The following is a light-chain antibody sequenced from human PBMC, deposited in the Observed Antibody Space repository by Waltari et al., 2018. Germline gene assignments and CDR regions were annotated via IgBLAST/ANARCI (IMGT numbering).Light chain of an antibody. CDR1: QSVSSY. CDR3: QQRTNWIT. J-gene: IGKJ5*01. V-gene: IGKV3-11*01. Sequence: PGERATLSCRASQSVSSYLAWYQHKPGQAPRLLIYGASNRATGIPARFSGSGSGTDFTLTISSLEPEDFAVYYWQQRTNWITFGQGTRLEIK. CDR2: GAS.